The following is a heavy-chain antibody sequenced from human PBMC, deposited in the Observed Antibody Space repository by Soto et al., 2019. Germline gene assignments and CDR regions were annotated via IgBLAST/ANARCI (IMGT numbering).Heavy chain of an antibody. V-gene: IGHV1-2*02. D-gene: IGHD6-13*01. J-gene: IGHJ6*02. CDR2: INPNSGGT. CDR3: ARVILAAAASMGGMDV. Sequence: ASVKVSCKASGYTFTGYYMHWVRQAPGQGLEWMGWINPNSGGTNYAQKFQGRVTMTRDTSISTAYMELSRLRSDDTAVYYCARVILAAAASMGGMDVWGQGTTVTVS. CDR1: GYTFTGYY.